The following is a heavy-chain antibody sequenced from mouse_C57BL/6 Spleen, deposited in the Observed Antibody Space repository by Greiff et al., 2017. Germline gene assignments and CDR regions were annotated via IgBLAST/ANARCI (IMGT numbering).Heavy chain of an antibody. CDR1: GFNFSDYG. Sequence: DVKLVESGGGLVKPGGSLKLSCAASGFNFSDYGMHWVRQAPEKGLEWVAYISSGSSTIYYADTVEGRFTISRDNATNTLFLQMTRLRSEDTAMYYCAKVEYSNYVAWFADWGQGTLVTVSA. D-gene: IGHD2-5*01. V-gene: IGHV5-17*01. CDR2: ISSGSSTI. CDR3: AKVEYSNYVAWFAD. J-gene: IGHJ3*01.